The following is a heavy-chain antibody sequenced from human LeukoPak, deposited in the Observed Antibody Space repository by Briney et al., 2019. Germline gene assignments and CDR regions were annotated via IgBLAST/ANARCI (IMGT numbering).Heavy chain of an antibody. CDR2: INHSGST. D-gene: IGHD2-21*02. V-gene: IGHV4-34*01. CDR1: GGSLSGYY. CDR3: ARVSFRVVVTATFYWYFDL. J-gene: IGHJ2*01. Sequence: PSETLSLTCAVYGGSLSGYYWRWIRQPPGKGLEWIGEINHSGSTNYNPSLKSRVTKSVDTSKNQFSLKLSPVTAADTAIYYCARVSFRVVVTATFYWYFDLWGRGTLVTVSS.